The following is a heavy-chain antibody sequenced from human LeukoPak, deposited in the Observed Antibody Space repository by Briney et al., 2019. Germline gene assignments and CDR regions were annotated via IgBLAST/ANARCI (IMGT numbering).Heavy chain of an antibody. Sequence: SETPSLTCTVSGGSISSYYWSWIRQPPGKGLEWIGYIYYSGSTNYNPSLKSRVTISVDTSKNQFSLKLSSVTAADTAVYYCARVSTVPAAMHWFDPWGQGTLVTVSS. V-gene: IGHV4-59*01. CDR2: IYYSGST. D-gene: IGHD2-2*01. J-gene: IGHJ5*02. CDR1: GGSISSYY. CDR3: ARVSTVPAAMHWFDP.